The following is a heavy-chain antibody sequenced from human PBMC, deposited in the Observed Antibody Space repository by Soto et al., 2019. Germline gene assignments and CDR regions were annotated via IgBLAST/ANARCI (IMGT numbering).Heavy chain of an antibody. D-gene: IGHD3-16*01. CDR1: GCSVTSYW. CDR3: ARLPYDYYMAV. J-gene: IGHJ6*03. Sequence: GASVKSSGEGCGCSVTSYWSGWVRQMPGKGLEWMGIIYPGDPDTRYSPSFQGQVTISADKSISTAYLQWSSLKASYSSMYYCARLPYDYYMAVWGKGTTVTVSS. CDR2: IYPGDPDT. V-gene: IGHV5-51*01.